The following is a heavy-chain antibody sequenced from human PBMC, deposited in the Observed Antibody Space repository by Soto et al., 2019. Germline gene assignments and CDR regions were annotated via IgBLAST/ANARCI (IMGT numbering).Heavy chain of an antibody. J-gene: IGHJ3*02. CDR3: ADLFAGFDI. Sequence: EVQLVESGGDLVQPGGSLRLSCVGSGFTFSSHWMHWVRQAPGKGLVWVAHITHDGSSATYADSVKGRFTISRDNAKNTLYLQMNTLRFEDTAVYYCADLFAGFDIWGQGTMVTVSS. CDR1: GFTFSSHW. V-gene: IGHV3-74*01. D-gene: IGHD3-10*02. CDR2: ITHDGSSA.